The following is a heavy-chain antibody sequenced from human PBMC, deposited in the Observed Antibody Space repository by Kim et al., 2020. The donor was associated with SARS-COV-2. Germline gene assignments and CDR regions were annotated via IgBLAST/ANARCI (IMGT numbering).Heavy chain of an antibody. Sequence: GGSLRLSCAASGFTFSSYGMHWVRQAPGKGLEWVAVISYDGSNKYYADSVKGRFTISRDNSKNTLYLQMNSLRAEDTAVYYCAKDSGSSWYWGLDYWGQGTLVTVSS. CDR3: AKDSGSSWYWGLDY. D-gene: IGHD6-13*01. CDR1: GFTFSSYG. V-gene: IGHV3-30*18. CDR2: ISYDGSNK. J-gene: IGHJ4*02.